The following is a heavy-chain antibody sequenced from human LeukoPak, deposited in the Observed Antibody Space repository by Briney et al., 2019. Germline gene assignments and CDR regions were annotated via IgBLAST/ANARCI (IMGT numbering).Heavy chain of an antibody. V-gene: IGHV3-7*01. J-gene: IGHJ4*02. D-gene: IGHD3-3*01. Sequence: GGSLRLSCAASGFTFSSYWMSWVRQAPGKGLEWVANIKQDGSEKYYVDSVKGRFTISRDNAKNSLYLQMNSLRAEDTAVYYCARMLDYDFWSGYHYYFDYWGQGTLVIVSS. CDR2: IKQDGSEK. CDR1: GFTFSSYW. CDR3: ARMLDYDFWSGYHYYFDY.